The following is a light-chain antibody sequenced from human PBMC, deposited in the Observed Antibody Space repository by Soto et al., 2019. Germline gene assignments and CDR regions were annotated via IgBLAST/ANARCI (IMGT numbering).Light chain of an antibody. CDR2: VAS. V-gene: IGKV3-15*01. CDR3: HQYNEWPWT. J-gene: IGKJ1*01. Sequence: EIVMTQSPASLSLSPMETATLSCMASQSISRYLAWYQHKPGHAPRPLIHVASTRATGVPARFSGSGSGTEFTLTISSLQSEDSEIYYCHQYNEWPWTFGQGTKVDIK. CDR1: QSISRY.